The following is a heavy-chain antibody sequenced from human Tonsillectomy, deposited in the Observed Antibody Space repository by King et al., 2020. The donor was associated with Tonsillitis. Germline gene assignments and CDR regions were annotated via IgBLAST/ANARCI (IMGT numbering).Heavy chain of an antibody. CDR2: ISGSGGST. CDR1: GFPFNNYA. Sequence: VQLVESGGSLVQPGGSLRLSCAASGFPFNNYAMSWVRQPPGKGLEWVSAISGSGGSTYYADSVKGRFTISRDNSKNTQYLQMNSLRVEDTAVYYCAKELGDEVGDGFDIWGQGTMVTVSS. V-gene: IGHV3-23*04. J-gene: IGHJ3*02. D-gene: IGHD1-26*01. CDR3: AKELGDEVGDGFDI.